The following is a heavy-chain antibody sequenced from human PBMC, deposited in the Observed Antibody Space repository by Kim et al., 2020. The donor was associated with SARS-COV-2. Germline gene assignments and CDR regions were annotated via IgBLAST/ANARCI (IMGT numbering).Heavy chain of an antibody. CDR2: IYTSGST. V-gene: IGHV4-61*02. J-gene: IGHJ3*02. CDR3: ARGGSGYLDAFDI. CDR1: GGSISSGSYY. Sequence: SETLSLTCTVSGGSISSGSYYWSWIRQPAGKGLEWIGRIYTSGSTNYNPSLKSRVTISVDTSKNQFSLKLSSVTAADTAVYYCARGGSGYLDAFDIWGQGTMVTVSS. D-gene: IGHD3-22*01.